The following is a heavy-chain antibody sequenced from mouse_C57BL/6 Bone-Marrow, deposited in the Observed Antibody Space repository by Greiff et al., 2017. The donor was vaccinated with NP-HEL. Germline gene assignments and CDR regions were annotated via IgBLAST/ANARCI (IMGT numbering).Heavy chain of an antibody. D-gene: IGHD1-1*01. V-gene: IGHV1-55*01. Sequence: QVQLQQSGAELVKPGASVKMSCKASGYTFTSYWITWVKQRPGQGLEWIGDIYPGSGSTNYNEKFKSKATLTVDTSSSTAYMQLSSLTSEDSAVYYCARDGYGSSSFDYWGQGTTLTVSS. CDR3: ARDGYGSSSFDY. J-gene: IGHJ2*01. CDR1: GYTFTSYW. CDR2: IYPGSGST.